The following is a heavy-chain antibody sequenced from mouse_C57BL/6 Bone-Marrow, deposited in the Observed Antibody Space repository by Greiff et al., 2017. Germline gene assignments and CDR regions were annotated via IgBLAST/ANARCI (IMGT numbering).Heavy chain of an antibody. CDR1: GFTFSDYG. CDR2: ISNLAYSI. D-gene: IGHD1-1*01. V-gene: IGHV5-15*01. J-gene: IGHJ4*01. CDR3: ARHYYGGAMDY. Sequence: EVMLVESGGGLVQPGGSLKLSCAASGFTFSDYGMAWVRQAPRKGPEWVAFISNLAYSIYYADTVTGRFTISRENAKNTLYLEMSSLRSEDTAMYYCARHYYGGAMDYWGQGTSVTVSS.